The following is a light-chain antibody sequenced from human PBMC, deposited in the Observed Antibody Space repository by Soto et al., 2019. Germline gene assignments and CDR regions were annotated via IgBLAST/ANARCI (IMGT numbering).Light chain of an antibody. CDR3: QEYGSSPPAYT. V-gene: IGKV3-20*01. J-gene: IGKJ2*01. CDR2: GAS. CDR1: QSVSSSY. Sequence: ELVLTQSPGTLSLSPGERATLSCRASQSVSSSYLAWYQQKPGQAPRLLIYGASSRATGIPDRFSGSGSGSSCTLTISRLEPEDFAVYYCQEYGSSPPAYTFGQGTKLEIK.